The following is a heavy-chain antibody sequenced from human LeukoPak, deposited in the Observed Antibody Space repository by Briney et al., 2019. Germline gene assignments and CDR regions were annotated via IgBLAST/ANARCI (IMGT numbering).Heavy chain of an antibody. J-gene: IGHJ4*02. CDR2: IRYDGSDK. CDR1: GFTFSSYG. V-gene: IGHV3-30*02. D-gene: IGHD6-13*01. CDR3: AKDLGGYSSYFDY. Sequence: GGSLRLSCAASGFTFSSYGMHWVRQAPGKGLEWVAFIRYDGSDKYYADSVKGRFTISRDNSKNTLYLQMNSLRAEDTAVYYCAKDLGGYSSYFDYWGQGTLVTVSS.